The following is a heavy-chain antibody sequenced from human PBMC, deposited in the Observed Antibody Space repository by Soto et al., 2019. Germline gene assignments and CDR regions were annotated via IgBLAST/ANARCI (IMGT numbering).Heavy chain of an antibody. J-gene: IGHJ4*02. CDR3: ARDLGGWPDY. CDR2: ISAYNGNT. D-gene: IGHD2-15*01. CDR1: GYTFTSYG. Sequence: GASVKVSCKASGYTFTSYGISWVRQAPGQGLEWMGWISAYNGNTKYSQKFQGRVTITRDTSASTAYMELSSLRSEDTAVYYCARDLGGWPDYWGQGTLVTVS. V-gene: IGHV1-18*01.